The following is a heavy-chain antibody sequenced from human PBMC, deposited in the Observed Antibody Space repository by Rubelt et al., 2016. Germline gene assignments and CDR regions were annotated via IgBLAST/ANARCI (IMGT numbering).Heavy chain of an antibody. J-gene: IGHJ4*02. CDR3: ASWPLGYCSGGTCYSFDY. D-gene: IGHD2-15*01. CDR2: IYDSGST. V-gene: IGHV4-59*12. CDR1: GGSISSYY. Sequence: QVQLQESGPGLVKPSETLSLTCTVSGGSISSYYWNWIRQPPGKGLEWIGNIYDSGSTNYNPSLKSRVTISVDTSKNQFSLRLGSVTAADTAVYYCASWPLGYCSGGTCYSFDYWGQGTLVTVSS.